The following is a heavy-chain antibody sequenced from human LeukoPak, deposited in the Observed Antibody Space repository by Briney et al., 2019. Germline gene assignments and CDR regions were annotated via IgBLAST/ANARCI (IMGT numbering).Heavy chain of an antibody. CDR2: IRPDGSEE. CDR1: GFTFSSHW. CDR3: ARLLGTVTTYDY. J-gene: IGHJ4*02. D-gene: IGHD1-7*01. Sequence: GGSLRLSSGASGFTFSSHWMSWVRQAPGKGLEWVASIRPDGSEEYYMDSVKGRFTISRDNAKNSLYLQMNSLRAEDTAVYYCARLLGTVTTYDYWGQGTLVTVSS. V-gene: IGHV3-7*01.